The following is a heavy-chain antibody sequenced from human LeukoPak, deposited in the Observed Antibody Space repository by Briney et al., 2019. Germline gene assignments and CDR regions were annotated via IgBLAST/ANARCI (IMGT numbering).Heavy chain of an antibody. CDR2: IYHSGST. V-gene: IGHV4-59*11. J-gene: IGHJ6*03. CDR3: ASPAPIAAANYYYYMDV. D-gene: IGHD6-13*01. CDR1: GGSISSHY. Sequence: SETLSLTCTVSGGSISSHYWSWIRQPPGKGLEWIGYIYHSGSTYYNPSLKSRVTISVDRSKNQFSLKLSSVTAADTAVYYCASPAPIAAANYYYYMDVWGKGTTVTVSS.